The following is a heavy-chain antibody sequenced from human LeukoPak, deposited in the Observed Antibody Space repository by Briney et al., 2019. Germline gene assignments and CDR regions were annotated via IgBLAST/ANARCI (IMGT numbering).Heavy chain of an antibody. CDR3: ARPSGRLELLDYFGY. D-gene: IGHD1-7*01. V-gene: IGHV1-46*01. J-gene: IGHJ4*02. CDR2: INPSGGST. Sequence: ASVKVSCKASGYTFTSYYIHWVRQAPGQGLEWMGIINPSGGSTSYAQKFQGRVTMTRDTSTSTVYMELSSLRSEDTAVYYCARPSGRLELLDYFGYWGQGTLVTVSS. CDR1: GYTFTSYY.